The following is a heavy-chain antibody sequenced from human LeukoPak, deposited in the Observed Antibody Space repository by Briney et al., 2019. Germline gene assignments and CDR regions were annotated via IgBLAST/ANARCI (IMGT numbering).Heavy chain of an antibody. Sequence: GFTXXXXXXXWVXQAPGXXXXXXSSIIISISYIYYAHSVKARFTISRDNAKNSLYLQMNSLRAEDTAVYYCARDRSGHAPHWFDPWGQGTLVTVSS. J-gene: IGHJ5*02. V-gene: IGHV3-21*01. CDR3: ARDRSGHAPHWFDP. CDR2: IIISISYI. CDR1: GFTXXXXX. D-gene: IGHD2-15*01.